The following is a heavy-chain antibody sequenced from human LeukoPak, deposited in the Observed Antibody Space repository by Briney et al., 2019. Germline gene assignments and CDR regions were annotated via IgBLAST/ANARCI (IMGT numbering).Heavy chain of an antibody. D-gene: IGHD1-14*01. J-gene: IGHJ3*02. CDR1: GGSISSGSYY. CDR3: ARYRPFDI. V-gene: IGHV4-39*07. Sequence: PSETLSLTCTVSGGSISSGSYYWGWIRQPPGKGLEWIGSIYYSGSTYYNPSLKSRVTISGDTSKNQFSLKLSSVTAADTAVYYCARYRPFDIWGQGTMVTVSS. CDR2: IYYSGST.